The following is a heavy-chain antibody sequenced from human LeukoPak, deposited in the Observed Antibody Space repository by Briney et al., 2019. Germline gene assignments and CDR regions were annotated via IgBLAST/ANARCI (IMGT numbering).Heavy chain of an antibody. CDR2: IKQDGSER. V-gene: IGHV3-7*01. D-gene: IGHD6-19*01. Sequence: GGSLRLSCAASGFTFSRYWMTWVRQAPGKGLEWVANIKQDGSERYYVDSVKGRFTISRDNAKNSLYLQMNSLRAEDTAVYYCARESVEDGMDVWGQGTTVTVSS. CDR3: ARESVEDGMDV. J-gene: IGHJ6*02. CDR1: GFTFSRYW.